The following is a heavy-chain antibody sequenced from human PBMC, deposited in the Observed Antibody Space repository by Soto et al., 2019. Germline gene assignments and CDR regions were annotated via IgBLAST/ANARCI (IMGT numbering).Heavy chain of an antibody. J-gene: IGHJ4*02. CDR1: GFTFSSYG. Sequence: GGSLRLSCAASGFTFSSYGMHWVRQAPGKGLEWVAVIWYDGSNKYYADSVKGRFTISRDNSKNTLYLQMNSLRAEDTAVYYCARDQPYCGGDCYFDYWGQGTPVTVSS. CDR2: IWYDGSNK. V-gene: IGHV3-33*01. D-gene: IGHD2-21*02. CDR3: ARDQPYCGGDCYFDY.